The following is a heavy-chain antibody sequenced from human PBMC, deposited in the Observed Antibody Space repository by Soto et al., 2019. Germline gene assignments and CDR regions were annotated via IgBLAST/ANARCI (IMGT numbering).Heavy chain of an antibody. V-gene: IGHV4-31*03. CDR3: AREVDGDYWVMDY. CDR1: GGSISSGGYY. D-gene: IGHD4-17*01. CDR2: IYYSGST. J-gene: IGHJ4*02. Sequence: QVQLQESGPGLVKPSQTLSLTCTVSGGSISSGGYYWSWIRQHPGKGLEWIGYIYYSGSTYYNPSLKSRVTISVDTSKSQFSLKLSSVTAADTAVYYCAREVDGDYWVMDYWGQGTLVTVSS.